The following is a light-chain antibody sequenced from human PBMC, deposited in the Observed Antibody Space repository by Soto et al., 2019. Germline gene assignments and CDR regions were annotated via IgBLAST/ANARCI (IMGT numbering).Light chain of an antibody. J-gene: IGKJ1*01. CDR2: GAS. CDR1: QNINTY. CDR3: QQGYSSPPT. V-gene: IGKV1-39*01. Sequence: DIQMPQSPSSLSASVGDRVTITCRASQNINTYLGWYPQKLGEAPHLLIYGASSLQRGVSPRFSGSGSVTEFTLGISSPQPKDVTTYVGQQGYSSPPTFGHWSKVE.